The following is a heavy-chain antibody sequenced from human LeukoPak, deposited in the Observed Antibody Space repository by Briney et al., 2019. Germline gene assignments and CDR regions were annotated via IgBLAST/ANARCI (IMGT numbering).Heavy chain of an antibody. Sequence: PSETLSLTCTVSGGSISSYYWSWIRQPPGKGLEWIGYIYYSGSTNYNPSLKSRVTISVDTSKNQFSLKLSSVTAADTAVYYCARRRLTPRGYYYYGMDVWGQGTTVTVSS. J-gene: IGHJ6*02. V-gene: IGHV4-59*12. D-gene: IGHD3-3*01. CDR2: IYYSGST. CDR1: GGSISSYY. CDR3: ARRRLTPRGYYYYGMDV.